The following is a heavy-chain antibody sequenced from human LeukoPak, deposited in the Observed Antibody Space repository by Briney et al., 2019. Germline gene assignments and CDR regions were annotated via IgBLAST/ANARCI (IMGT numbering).Heavy chain of an antibody. Sequence: PGGSLRLSCAASGVTFSSYGMHWVRQAPGKGLEWVAVIWYDGSNKYYADSVQGRFTISRDNSKITLYLQMNSLRAKDTAVYYCARDLDYYGSGSPDYWGQGTLVTVSS. D-gene: IGHD3-10*01. V-gene: IGHV3-33*01. CDR1: GVTFSSYG. CDR2: IWYDGSNK. J-gene: IGHJ4*02. CDR3: ARDLDYYGSGSPDY.